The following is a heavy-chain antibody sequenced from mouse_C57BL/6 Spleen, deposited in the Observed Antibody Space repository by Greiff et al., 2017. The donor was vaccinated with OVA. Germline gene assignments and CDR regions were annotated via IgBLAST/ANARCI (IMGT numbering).Heavy chain of an antibody. V-gene: IGHV5-6*01. CDR3: ARYGNYVDWYFDV. CDR1: GFTFSSYG. Sequence: EVQVVESGGDLVKPGGSLKLSCAASGFTFSSYGMSWVRQTPDKRLEWVATISSGGSYTYYPDSVKGRFTISRDNAKNTLYLQMSSLKSEDTAMYYGARYGNYVDWYFDVWGTGTTVTVSS. J-gene: IGHJ1*03. CDR2: ISSGGSYT. D-gene: IGHD2-1*01.